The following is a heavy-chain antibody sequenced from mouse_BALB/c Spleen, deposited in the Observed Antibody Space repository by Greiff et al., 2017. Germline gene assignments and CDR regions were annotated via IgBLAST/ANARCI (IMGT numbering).Heavy chain of an antibody. CDR1: GFTFSSYA. Sequence: EVQLVESGGGLVKPGGSLKLSCAASGFTFSSYAMSWVRQSPEKRLEWVAEISSGGSYTYYPDTVTGRFTISRDNAKNTLYLEMSSLRSEDTAMYYCASDNGTHYYGSSPSWYFDVWGAGTTVTVSS. J-gene: IGHJ1*01. D-gene: IGHD1-1*01. V-gene: IGHV5-9-4*01. CDR3: ASDNGTHYYGSSPSWYFDV. CDR2: ISSGGSYT.